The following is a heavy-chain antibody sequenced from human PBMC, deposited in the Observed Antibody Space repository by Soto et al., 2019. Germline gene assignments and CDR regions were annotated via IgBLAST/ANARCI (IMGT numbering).Heavy chain of an antibody. J-gene: IGHJ6*02. Sequence: EVQLVESGGGLVQPGGSLRLSCAASGFTFSAYWMSWVRQTPGKGLEWVANIKHDGIEKYYVDSVKGRFTISRDNAKSSLFLEMNSLRAEDTAVFYCAIRTRGFSMDGWGQGTTVTVSS. CDR1: GFTFSAYW. CDR2: IKHDGIEK. D-gene: IGHD1-7*01. CDR3: AIRTRGFSMDG. V-gene: IGHV3-7*01.